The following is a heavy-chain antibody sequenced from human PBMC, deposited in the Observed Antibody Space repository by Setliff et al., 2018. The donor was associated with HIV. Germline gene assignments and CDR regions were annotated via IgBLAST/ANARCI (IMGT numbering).Heavy chain of an antibody. Sequence: GGSLRLSCAASGFTFSSYGMHWVRQAPGKGLEWVAVISFDGSNKLHVDPVKGRFTISRDKSKNTLYLQMSSLRAEDTAVYFCTTDRMITFGGVIVIPDHWGLGTLVTVSS. D-gene: IGHD3-16*02. V-gene: IGHV3-30*03. J-gene: IGHJ4*02. CDR1: GFTFSSYG. CDR2: ISFDGSNK. CDR3: TTDRMITFGGVIVIPDH.